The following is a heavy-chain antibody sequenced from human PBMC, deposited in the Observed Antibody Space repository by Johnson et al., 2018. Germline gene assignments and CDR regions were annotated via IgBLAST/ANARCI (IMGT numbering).Heavy chain of an antibody. Sequence: VQLVESGGGLVKPGGSLGLSCVGSGFSFSNAWVNWVRQAPGKGLEWVGRVKSKTDGGTTDYAAPVKGRFAISRDDSKNTLHLQMNNPTTEDTAVYYCTTALNTGSQWVLDLWCQGTMVTVSS. D-gene: IGHD1-26*01. V-gene: IGHV3-15*07. CDR2: VKSKTDGGTT. J-gene: IGHJ3*01. CDR1: GFSFSNAW. CDR3: TTALNTGSQWVLDL.